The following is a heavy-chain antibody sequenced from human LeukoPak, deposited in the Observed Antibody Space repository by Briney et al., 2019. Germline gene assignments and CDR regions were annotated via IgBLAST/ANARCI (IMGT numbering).Heavy chain of an antibody. V-gene: IGHV4-4*07. Sequence: SETLSLTCTVSGGSISSYYWSWIRQSAGKGLEWIGRIYASGTTRYNPSLNSRVTMSVDTSKNQFSLKLNSVTAADTAVYFCARGLAAAYDYNWFDPWGQGTLVTVSS. D-gene: IGHD5-12*01. CDR1: GGSISSYY. J-gene: IGHJ5*02. CDR2: IYASGTT. CDR3: ARGLAAAYDYNWFDP.